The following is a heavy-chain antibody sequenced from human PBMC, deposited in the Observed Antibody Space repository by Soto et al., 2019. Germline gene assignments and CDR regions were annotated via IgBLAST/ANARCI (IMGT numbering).Heavy chain of an antibody. D-gene: IGHD5-12*01. CDR2: IYYSGST. V-gene: IGHV4-59*08. CDR3: ARHEKDIVATFFDY. CDR1: GGSISSYY. Sequence: SETLSLTCTVSGGSISSYYWSWIRQPPGKGLEWIGYIYYSGSTNYNPSLKSRVTISVDTSKNQFSLKLSSVTAADTAVYYCARHEKDIVATFFDYWGQGTLVTVSS. J-gene: IGHJ4*02.